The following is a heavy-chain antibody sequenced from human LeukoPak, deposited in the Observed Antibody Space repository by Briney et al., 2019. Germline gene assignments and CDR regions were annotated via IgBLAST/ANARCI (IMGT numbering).Heavy chain of an antibody. J-gene: IGHJ1*01. CDR1: GFTVSSNY. D-gene: IGHD3-22*01. Sequence: GGSLTLRCAASGFTVSSNYMSWVRQAPGKGLECVSVIFKDGTSYYTDSVKGRFTISRDNSKNTVYLQMNSLRAEDTAVYYCARAPYYSDFVVSHDEDWEQGSTVTVSS. CDR2: IFKDGTS. CDR3: ARAPYYSDFVVSHDED. V-gene: IGHV3-53*01.